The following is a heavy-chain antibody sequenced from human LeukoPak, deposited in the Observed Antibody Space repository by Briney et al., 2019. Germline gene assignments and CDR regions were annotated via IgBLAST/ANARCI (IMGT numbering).Heavy chain of an antibody. CDR1: GYTFTSYA. V-gene: IGHV1-3*01. J-gene: IGHJ5*02. CDR2: INAGNGNT. CDR3: ARIGITMVRGVMNWFDP. D-gene: IGHD3-10*01. Sequence: GASVKVSCKASGYTFTSYAMHWVRQAPGQRLEWMGWINAGNGNTKYSQKFQGRVTITRDTSASTAYMGLSSLRSEDTAVYYCARIGITMVRGVMNWFDPWGQGTLVTVSS.